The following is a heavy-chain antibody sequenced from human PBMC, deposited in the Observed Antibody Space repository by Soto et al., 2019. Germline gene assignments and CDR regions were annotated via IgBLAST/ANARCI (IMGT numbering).Heavy chain of an antibody. J-gene: IGHJ4*02. V-gene: IGHV4-34*02. CDR1: GGSFSDYY. D-gene: IGHD3-10*01. CDR3: ARRRRFAEDSGY. CDR2: INYSGST. Sequence: QAQLQQWGAGLLKPSETLSLTCASSGGSFSDYYWTWIRQPPGKGLEWIGEINYSGSTSYNPSLKSRVTISIDTSNNHFSLKLSSVTAADTGVYYGARRRRFAEDSGYWGQGTLVTVSS.